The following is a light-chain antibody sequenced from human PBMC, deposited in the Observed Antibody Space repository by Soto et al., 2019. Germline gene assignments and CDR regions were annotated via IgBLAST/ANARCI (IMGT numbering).Light chain of an antibody. CDR1: QSVSSSY. V-gene: IGKV3-20*01. Sequence: EIVLTQSPGTLSFAAGERATLSSRASQSVSSSYLAWYQQKPGQAPRLLIYDTSSRATGIPDRFSGSGSGTDFILTISRLEPEDFAVYYCQQYGGSRLTFAQGTKVDI. CDR3: QQYGGSRLT. CDR2: DTS. J-gene: IGKJ1*01.